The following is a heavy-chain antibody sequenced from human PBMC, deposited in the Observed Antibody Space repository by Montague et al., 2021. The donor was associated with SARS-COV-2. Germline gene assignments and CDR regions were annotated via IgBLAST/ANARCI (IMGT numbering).Heavy chain of an antibody. CDR3: ARGIRRTWIQLWVRSGFDY. CDR1: GGSISSSSYY. CDR2: IYYSGST. V-gene: IGHV4-39*07. Sequence: SETLSLTCTVSGGSISSSSYYWVWLRQPPGQGLVWIGCIYYSGSTYYNPSLQSLVTISVDTSKNQLSLKLISVTAADTAVYYCARGIRRTWIQLWVRSGFDYWGQGTLVTVSS. J-gene: IGHJ4*02. D-gene: IGHD5-18*01.